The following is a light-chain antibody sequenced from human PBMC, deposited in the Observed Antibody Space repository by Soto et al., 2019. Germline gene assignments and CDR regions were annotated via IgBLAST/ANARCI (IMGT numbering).Light chain of an antibody. CDR1: QSISSW. Sequence: DLQMTQSPSTLSASVGDRVTITCRASQSISSWLAWYQQKPGKAPKLLIYDASSLESGVPSRLSGSGSGTEFTLTISSRQPDDFATYYCQQYNSYLMYTFGQGTKLEIK. J-gene: IGKJ2*01. CDR3: QQYNSYLMYT. CDR2: DAS. V-gene: IGKV1-5*01.